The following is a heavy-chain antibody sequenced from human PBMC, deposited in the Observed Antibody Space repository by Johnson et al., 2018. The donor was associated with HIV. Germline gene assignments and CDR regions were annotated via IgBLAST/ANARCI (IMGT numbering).Heavy chain of an antibody. D-gene: IGHD2-21*02. CDR2: ISYDGSNK. J-gene: IGHJ3*02. V-gene: IGHV3-30*04. CDR3: AKPRPPIVVVTATVEGEAFDI. CDR1: GFTFSSYA. Sequence: QVQLVESGGGVVQPGRSLRLSCAASGFTFSSYALHWVRQAPGKGLEWVAVISYDGSNKYYADSVQGRFTITRHNSKNTLYLQMNSLRAEDTAVYYCAKPRPPIVVVTATVEGEAFDIWGQGKMVTVSS.